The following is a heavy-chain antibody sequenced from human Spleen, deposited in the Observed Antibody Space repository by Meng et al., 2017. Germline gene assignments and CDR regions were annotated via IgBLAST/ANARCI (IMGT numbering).Heavy chain of an antibody. Sequence: QVQLGEAGGGGGQPGRSLRRSRAASGCTFSTYAMHWVRQAPGKGLEWVAVISYDGSNKYYADSVKGRFTISRDSSKNTLYLQMNSLRVEDTAVYYCAKQSGCSGSRCYSVLLDYWGQGTLVTVSS. CDR3: AKQSGCSGSRCYSVLLDY. D-gene: IGHD2-15*01. CDR2: ISYDGSNK. V-gene: IGHV3-30-3*01. CDR1: GCTFSTYA. J-gene: IGHJ4*02.